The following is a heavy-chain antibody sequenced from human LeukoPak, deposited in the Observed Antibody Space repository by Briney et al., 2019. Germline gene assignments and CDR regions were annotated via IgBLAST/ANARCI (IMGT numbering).Heavy chain of an antibody. J-gene: IGHJ3*02. Sequence: GGSLRLSCAASGFTFSSYGMHWVRQAPGKGLEWVAVISYDGSNKYYADSVKGRFTISRDNSKNTLYLQMNSLRAEDTAVYYCARDMAGGYCSGGSCYLLGAFDIWGQGTMVTVSS. V-gene: IGHV3-30*03. CDR3: ARDMAGGYCSGGSCYLLGAFDI. CDR2: ISYDGSNK. D-gene: IGHD2-15*01. CDR1: GFTFSSYG.